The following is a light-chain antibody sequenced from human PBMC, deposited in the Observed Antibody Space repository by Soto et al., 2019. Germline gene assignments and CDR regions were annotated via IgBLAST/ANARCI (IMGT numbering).Light chain of an antibody. V-gene: IGLV2-14*01. CDR3: SSYTSSRTLGLV. Sequence: QSALTQPASVSGSPGQSITISCTGTSSDVGGYNYVSWYQQHPGKAPKLMIYEVSNRPSGVSNRFSGSKSGNTASLTISGIQAEDEADYYCSSYTSSRTLGLVFGGGTKVTVL. CDR1: SSDVGGYNY. CDR2: EVS. J-gene: IGLJ2*01.